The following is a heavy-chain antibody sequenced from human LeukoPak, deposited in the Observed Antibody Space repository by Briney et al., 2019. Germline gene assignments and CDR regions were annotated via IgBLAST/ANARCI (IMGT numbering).Heavy chain of an antibody. V-gene: IGHV4-4*02. J-gene: IGHJ5*02. CDR2: IYYTGNT. CDR3: AKSNAWDWFDP. Sequence: GSLRLSCAASGFTFSSYWMDWVRQPPGKGLEWIGEIYYTGNTNYNPSLKSRVTISVDKSNNQFSLNLSSVTAADTAVYYCAKSNAWDWFDPWGQGTLVTVSS. D-gene: IGHD4-11*01. CDR1: GFTFSSYW.